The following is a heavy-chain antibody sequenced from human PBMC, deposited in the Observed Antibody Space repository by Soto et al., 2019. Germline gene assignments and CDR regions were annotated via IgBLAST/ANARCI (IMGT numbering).Heavy chain of an antibody. CDR2: IIPKFATP. CDR1: GGTFSSFA. D-gene: IGHD4-4*01. J-gene: IGHJ6*02. Sequence: QVLLVQSGAEVKKPGSSMKVSCKTSGGTFSSFAISWVRLVPGQGLEWMGVIIPKFATPTYAQTFQGRVSITADESTSTAYMGLSSLRSEDTAVYYCARDRVMRGNSYYYGMDVWGQGTTVTVSS. V-gene: IGHV1-69*12. CDR3: ARDRVMRGNSYYYGMDV.